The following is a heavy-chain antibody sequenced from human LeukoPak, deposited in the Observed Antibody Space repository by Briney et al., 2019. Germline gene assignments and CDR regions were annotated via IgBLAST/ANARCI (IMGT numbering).Heavy chain of an antibody. J-gene: IGHJ4*02. CDR2: IWYDGTNK. V-gene: IGHV3-33*01. D-gene: IGHD2-15*01. CDR3: ARSRYCSAGSCHPLDY. Sequence: GRSLRLSCAASGFTFSTYGMHWVRQAPGKGLEWVAVIWYDGTNKNYADSVKGRFTISRDSSKNTLYLQMNSLRAEDTAVYYCARSRYCSAGSCHPLDYWGQGTLVTVSS. CDR1: GFTFSTYG.